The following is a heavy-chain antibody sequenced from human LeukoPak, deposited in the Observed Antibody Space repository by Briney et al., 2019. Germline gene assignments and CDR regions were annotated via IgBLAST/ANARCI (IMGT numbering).Heavy chain of an antibody. V-gene: IGHV4-34*01. Sequence: KPSETLSLTCAVYRGSFSGDCWSWIRQPPGKGLEWIGEINHSGSTNYNPSLKSRVTISVDTPKNQFSLKLSSVTAADTAVYYCARGGSSGYYSKIWGQGTLVTVSS. CDR1: RGSFSGDC. CDR3: ARGGSSGYYSKI. J-gene: IGHJ4*02. CDR2: INHSGST. D-gene: IGHD3-22*01.